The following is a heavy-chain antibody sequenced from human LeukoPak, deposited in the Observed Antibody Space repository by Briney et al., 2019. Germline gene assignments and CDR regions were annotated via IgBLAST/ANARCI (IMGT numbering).Heavy chain of an antibody. Sequence: PGGSLRLSCAASGFTFSSFEMNWVRQAPGQGLELVSPINAGGSGIQYEDSVKCRLTISRDNAKSSLYLQMSSLRADHTAVYYCVRDLAYHSNSCYYGLDVWGQGTTVAVSS. CDR2: INAGGSGI. D-gene: IGHD1-14*01. V-gene: IGHV3-48*03. CDR1: GFTFSSFE. CDR3: VRDLAYHSNSCYYGLDV. J-gene: IGHJ6*02.